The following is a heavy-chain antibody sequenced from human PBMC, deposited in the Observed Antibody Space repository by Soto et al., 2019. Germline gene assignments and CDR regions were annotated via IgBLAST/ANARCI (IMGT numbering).Heavy chain of an antibody. CDR1: GFTFSSYG. D-gene: IGHD3-10*01. CDR2: ISYDGSNK. CDR3: AKGGALWFGELFN. J-gene: IGHJ4*02. V-gene: IGHV3-30*18. Sequence: GGSLRLSCAASGFTFSSYGMHWVRQAPGKGLEWVAVISYDGSNKYYADSVKGRFTISRDNSKNTLYLQMNSLRAEDTAVYYCAKGGALWFGELFNWGQGTLVTVSS.